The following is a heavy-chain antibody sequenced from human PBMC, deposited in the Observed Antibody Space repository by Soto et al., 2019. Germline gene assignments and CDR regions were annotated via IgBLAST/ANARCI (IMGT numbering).Heavy chain of an antibody. J-gene: IGHJ5*02. CDR1: GGSISSSSSY. Sequence: PSETLSLTCTVSGGSISSSSSYWGWIRQPPGKGLEWFGSIYYSGSTYYNPSLKSRVTISVDTSKNQFSLKLSCVTAADTAVYYCARVGGINWFDPWGQGTLVTVSS. CDR2: IYYSGST. CDR3: ARVGGINWFDP. V-gene: IGHV4-39*07. D-gene: IGHD3-16*01.